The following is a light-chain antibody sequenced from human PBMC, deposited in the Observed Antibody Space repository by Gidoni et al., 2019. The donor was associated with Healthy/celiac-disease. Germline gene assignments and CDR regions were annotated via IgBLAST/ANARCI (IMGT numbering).Light chain of an antibody. J-gene: IGLJ2*01. Sequence: QSALTHPRSVSGSPGQSVTISCTGTSSDVGGYNYVSWYQQHPGKAPKLMIYDVSKRPSGVPDRFSGSKSGNTASLTISGLQAEDEADYYCCSYAGSYVVFGGGTKLTVL. V-gene: IGLV2-11*01. CDR1: SSDVGGYNY. CDR3: CSYAGSYVV. CDR2: DVS.